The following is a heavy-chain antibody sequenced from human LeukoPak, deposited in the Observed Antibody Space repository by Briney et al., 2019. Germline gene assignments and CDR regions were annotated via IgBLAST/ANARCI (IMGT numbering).Heavy chain of an antibody. D-gene: IGHD2-2*01. CDR2: ISGSGDST. CDR1: GFTFSSFA. V-gene: IGHV3-23*01. CDR3: AKGGAGYCSSTSCLYYFNY. Sequence: GGSLRLSCAASGFTFSSFAMSWVRQAPGKGLEWVSTISGSGDSTYYADSVKDRFTISRDNSKNTLHLQMNSLRAEDAAVYYCAKGGAGYCSSTSCLYYFNYWGQGTLVTVSS. J-gene: IGHJ4*02.